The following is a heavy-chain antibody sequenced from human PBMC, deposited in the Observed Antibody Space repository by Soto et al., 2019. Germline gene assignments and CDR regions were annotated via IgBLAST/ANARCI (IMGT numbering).Heavy chain of an antibody. V-gene: IGHV4-59*01. Sequence: SETLSLTCTVSGGSISSYYWSWIRQPPGKGLEWIGYIYYSGSTNYNPSLKSRVTISVDTSKNQFSLKLSSVTAADTAVYYCARSGYYYGSGSPYYMDVWGKGTTVTVSS. J-gene: IGHJ6*03. CDR2: IYYSGST. CDR1: GGSISSYY. D-gene: IGHD3-10*01. CDR3: ARSGYYYGSGSPYYMDV.